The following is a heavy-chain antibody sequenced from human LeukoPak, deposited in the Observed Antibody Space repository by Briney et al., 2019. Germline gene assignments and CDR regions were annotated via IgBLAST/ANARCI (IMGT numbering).Heavy chain of an antibody. CDR2: IYTSGST. Sequence: SETLSLTCTVSGGSISSYYWSWIRQPAGKGLEWIGRIYTSGSTNYNPSLKNRVTMSVDTSKNQFSLKLSSLTAADSAVYYCVKVGSYWDFDYWGQGTLVTVSS. CDR1: GGSISSYY. CDR3: VKVGSYWDFDY. D-gene: IGHD1-26*01. J-gene: IGHJ4*02. V-gene: IGHV4-4*07.